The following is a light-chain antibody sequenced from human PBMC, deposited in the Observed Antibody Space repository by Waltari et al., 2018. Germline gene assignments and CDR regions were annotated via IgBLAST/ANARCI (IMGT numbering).Light chain of an antibody. J-gene: IGKJ1*01. CDR3: QQYNQWPRT. CDR2: DAS. V-gene: IGKV3-15*01. Sequence: SCRASQGVSSKLAWYQQIPGQAPRLLIYDASTRATAIPARFTAGGSGTEFTLSISSLQSEDFAVYYCQQYNQWPRTFGQGTKVEIK. CDR1: QGVSSK.